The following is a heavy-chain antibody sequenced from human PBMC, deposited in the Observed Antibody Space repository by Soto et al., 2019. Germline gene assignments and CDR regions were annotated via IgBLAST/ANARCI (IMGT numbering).Heavy chain of an antibody. Sequence: EASVKVSCKASGYTFTSYGISWVRQAPGQGLEWMGWISAYNGNTNYAQKLQGRVTMTTDTSTRTAYMELRSLRSDDTAVYYCARGTTIFGVVVGDDVFDIWGQGTMVPVPS. V-gene: IGHV1-18*01. D-gene: IGHD3-3*01. CDR3: ARGTTIFGVVVGDDVFDI. CDR1: GYTFTSYG. J-gene: IGHJ3*02. CDR2: ISAYNGNT.